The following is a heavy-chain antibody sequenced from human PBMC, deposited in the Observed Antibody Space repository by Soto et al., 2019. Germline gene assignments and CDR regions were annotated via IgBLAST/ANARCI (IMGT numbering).Heavy chain of an antibody. J-gene: IGHJ4*02. Sequence: GGSLRLSCAASGFTLSIYWMHWVRQAPGKGLEWVSRIDRDGSSTTYADSVKGRFTISRDSAKNTLYLQMNSLRVEDTAVYYCARDPAPIGWYDYWGQGTLVTVSS. CDR2: IDRDGSST. CDR3: ARDPAPIGWYDY. CDR1: GFTLSIYW. D-gene: IGHD6-19*01. V-gene: IGHV3-74*01.